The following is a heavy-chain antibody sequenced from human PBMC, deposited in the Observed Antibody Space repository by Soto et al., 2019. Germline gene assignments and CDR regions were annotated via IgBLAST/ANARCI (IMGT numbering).Heavy chain of an antibody. CDR3: ARLDGYNSFDF. D-gene: IGHD5-12*01. J-gene: IGHJ4*02. V-gene: IGHV4-30-2*01. CDR2: TFHNGGT. Sequence: QIHLQESGSGLVKPSQTLSLTCAVSGYSISSGAYYWSWIRQPQGKGLEWIGYTFHNGGTYYNPSLESRITISLDRSKNQFSLKVSAVTAADTALYYCARLDGYNSFDFWSQGTLVTVSS. CDR1: GYSISSGAYY.